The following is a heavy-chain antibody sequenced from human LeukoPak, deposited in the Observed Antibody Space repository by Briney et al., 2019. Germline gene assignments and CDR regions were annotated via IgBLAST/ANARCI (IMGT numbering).Heavy chain of an antibody. CDR1: GFTFSSYS. J-gene: IGHJ4*02. CDR2: ISSSSSYI. D-gene: IGHD3-10*01. CDR3: ARDFRIWFGELLSFDY. V-gene: IGHV3-21*01. Sequence: GGSLRLSCAASGFTFSSYSMNWVRQAPGKGLEWVSSISSSSSYIYYADSVKGRLTISRDNAKNSLYLQMNSLRAEDTAVYYCARDFRIWFGELLSFDYWGQGTLVTVSS.